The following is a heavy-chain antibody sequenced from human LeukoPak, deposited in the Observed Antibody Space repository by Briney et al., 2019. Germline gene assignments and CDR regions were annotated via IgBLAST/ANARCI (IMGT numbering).Heavy chain of an antibody. D-gene: IGHD6-6*01. J-gene: IGHJ4*02. Sequence: GGSLRPSCAASGVTFSSYWMSWVRQAPGKRLEWVANINQDGSEKYYVDSVKGRFIISRDNARNSLFLQMNILTAEDTAIYYCVRGGAYSTSSPAGYWGQGTLVSVSS. V-gene: IGHV3-7*01. CDR2: INQDGSEK. CDR3: VRGGAYSTSSPAGY. CDR1: GVTFSSYW.